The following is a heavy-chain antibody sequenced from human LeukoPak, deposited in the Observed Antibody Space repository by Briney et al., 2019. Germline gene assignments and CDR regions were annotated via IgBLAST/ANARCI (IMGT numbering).Heavy chain of an antibody. CDR1: GGSINDYY. V-gene: IGHV4-59*01. D-gene: IGHD2-15*01. Sequence: PSETLSLTCTVSGGSINDYYWTWSRQTPGKRLEWLGYIHSNGNTSYSPSLKRRVIMSVDTSKNHCSLRLSSVTTADTAVYYCARGVLYFDPSGDIYIDAFDIWGQGTMVPVSS. CDR2: IHSNGNT. J-gene: IGHJ3*02. CDR3: ARGVLYFDPSGDIYIDAFDI.